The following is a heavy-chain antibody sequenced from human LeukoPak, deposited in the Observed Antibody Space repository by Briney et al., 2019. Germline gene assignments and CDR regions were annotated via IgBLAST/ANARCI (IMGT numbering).Heavy chain of an antibody. D-gene: IGHD5/OR15-5a*01. CDR1: GFTFSRYE. J-gene: IGHJ4*02. CDR3: AREGSTYNYFDY. CDR2: ISSSGSTI. Sequence: GGSLRLSCAASGFTFSRYEMNWVRPAPGKGLEWVSYISSSGSTIYYADSMQGRFTISRDNAKNSLSLQMNSLRAEDTAVYYCAREGSTYNYFDYWGQGTLVTVSS. V-gene: IGHV3-48*03.